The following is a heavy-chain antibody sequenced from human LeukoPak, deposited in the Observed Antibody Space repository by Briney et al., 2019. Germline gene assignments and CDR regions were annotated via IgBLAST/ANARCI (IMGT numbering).Heavy chain of an antibody. CDR1: GFTFSSYS. CDR3: ARDSGFDYYGSGSYYIFDP. D-gene: IGHD3-10*01. CDR2: ISSSSSTI. V-gene: IGHV3-48*04. Sequence: GGSLRLSCAASGFTFSSYSMNWVRQAPGKGLEWVSYISSSSSTIYYADSVKGRFTISRDNAKNSLYLQMNSLRAEDTAVYYCARDSGFDYYGSGSYYIFDPWGQGTLVTVSS. J-gene: IGHJ5*02.